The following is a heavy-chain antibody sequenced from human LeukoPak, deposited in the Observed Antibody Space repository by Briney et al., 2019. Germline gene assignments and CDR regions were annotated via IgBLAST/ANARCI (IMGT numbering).Heavy chain of an antibody. Sequence: PSETLSLTCTVSGDSIDRSNYCWGWIRQPPGKGLEWIGNIYYSGNTHYNPSLKSRVTISVDTSKNQFSLKLSSVTAADRAVYYCARWGILSGQLVGGNRFDPWGQGTLVTVSS. V-gene: IGHV4-39*01. CDR2: IYYSGNT. D-gene: IGHD3-9*01. CDR3: ARWGILSGQLVGGNRFDP. J-gene: IGHJ5*02. CDR1: GDSIDRSNYC.